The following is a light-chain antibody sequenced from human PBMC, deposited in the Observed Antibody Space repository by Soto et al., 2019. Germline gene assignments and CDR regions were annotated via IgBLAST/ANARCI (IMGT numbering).Light chain of an antibody. CDR3: QQYNSSGT. Sequence: DIHMTQSPSTLSASVGDRVTITGRASQSISSWLAWYQQKPGKAPKLLIYDTSSLESGVPSRFSGSGSGTEFTLTFSRLQPDEFASYYCQQYNSSGTCGQGTMVDI. CDR1: QSISSW. CDR2: DTS. V-gene: IGKV1-5*01. J-gene: IGKJ1*01.